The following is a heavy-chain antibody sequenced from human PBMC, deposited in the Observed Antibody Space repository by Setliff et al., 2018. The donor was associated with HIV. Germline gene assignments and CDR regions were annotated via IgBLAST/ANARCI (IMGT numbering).Heavy chain of an antibody. CDR2: ISAYNGNT. J-gene: IGHJ6*03. Sequence: GASVKVSCKASGYTFDSYAITWVRQAPGQGLEWMGWISAYNGNTNFAQKIQGRVTMTTDTSTSTAYMELSSLRSEDTAVYFFARGSTSSWSYHYMDVWGKGTTVTVSS. V-gene: IGHV1-18*01. CDR3: ARGSTSSWSYHYMDV. CDR1: GYTFDSYA. D-gene: IGHD2-2*01.